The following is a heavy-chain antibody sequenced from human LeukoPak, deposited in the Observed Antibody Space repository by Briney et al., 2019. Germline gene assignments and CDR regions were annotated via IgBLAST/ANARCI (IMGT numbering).Heavy chain of an antibody. J-gene: IGHJ4*02. CDR3: ARVIAVAGTAYFDY. CDR2: IYHSGST. V-gene: IGHV4-59*01. CDR1: GGSISSYY. D-gene: IGHD6-19*01. Sequence: SETLSLTCTVSGGSISSYYWNWIRQPPGKGLEWIGYIYHSGSTNYNSSLKSRVNISVDTSKNQFSLKLMSVAAADTAVYYCARVIAVAGTAYFDYWGQGTLVTVSS.